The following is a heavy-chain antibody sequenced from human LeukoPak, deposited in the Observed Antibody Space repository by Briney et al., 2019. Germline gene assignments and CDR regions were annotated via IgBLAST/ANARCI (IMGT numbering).Heavy chain of an antibody. V-gene: IGHV4-4*02. CDR2: IYHSGST. Sequence: SETLSLTCAVSGESISSSNWWSWVRQPPGKGLEWIGEIYHSGSTNYNPSLKSRVTISVDKSKNQFSLKLSSVTAADTAVYYCATSYSSGWYPYYYYGMDVWGQGTTVTVSS. J-gene: IGHJ6*02. D-gene: IGHD6-19*01. CDR3: ATSYSSGWYPYYYYGMDV. CDR1: GESISSSNW.